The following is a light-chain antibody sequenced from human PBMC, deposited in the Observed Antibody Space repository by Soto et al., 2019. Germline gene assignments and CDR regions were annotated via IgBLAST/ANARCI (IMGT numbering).Light chain of an antibody. CDR1: SSNIGSNT. CDR2: SNN. J-gene: IGLJ2*01. V-gene: IGLV1-44*01. Sequence: QSVLTQPPSASGTPGQRVTISCSGSSSNIGSNTVNWYQQLPGTAPQLLIYSNNQRPSGVPDRFSGSKSGTSASLAIGGLQSEDEADYYCAAWDDSLNGRVFGGGTKLTVL. CDR3: AAWDDSLNGRV.